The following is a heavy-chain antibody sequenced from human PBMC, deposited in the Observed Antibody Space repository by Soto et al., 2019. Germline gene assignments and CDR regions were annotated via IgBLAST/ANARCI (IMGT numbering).Heavy chain of an antibody. J-gene: IGHJ6*03. CDR3: ARAREWPNPYYYYYYMDV. V-gene: IGHV3-33*01. Sequence: QVQLVESGGGVVQPGRSLRLSCAASGFTFSSYGMHWVRQAPGKGLEWVAVIWYDGSNKYYADSVKGRFTISRDNSKNTLYLQMNSLRAEDTAVYYCARAREWPNPYYYYYYMDVWGKGTTVTISS. CDR1: GFTFSSYG. D-gene: IGHD3-3*01. CDR2: IWYDGSNK.